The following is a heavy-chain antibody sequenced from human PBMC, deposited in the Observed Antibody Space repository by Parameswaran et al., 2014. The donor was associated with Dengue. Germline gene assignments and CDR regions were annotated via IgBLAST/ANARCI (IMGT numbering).Heavy chain of an antibody. Sequence: SWVRQAPGQGLEWMGGLIPIFGTTDYAQKFQGRVTLTADESTTTAYMELSSLRSEDTAVYYCARTLVTMIRVGAFDIWGQGTLVTVSS. V-gene: IGHV1-69*01. D-gene: IGHD3-22*01. CDR2: LIPIFGTT. J-gene: IGHJ3*02. CDR3: ARTLVTMIRVGAFDI.